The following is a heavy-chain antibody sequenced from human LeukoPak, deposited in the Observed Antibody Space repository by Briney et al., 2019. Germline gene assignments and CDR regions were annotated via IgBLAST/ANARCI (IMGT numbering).Heavy chain of an antibody. D-gene: IGHD5-24*01. CDR2: ISGSGGST. CDR1: GFTFSNAW. CDR3: AKGVRRDGYNLYFDY. V-gene: IGHV3-23*01. Sequence: GGSLRLSCAASGFTFSNAWMSWVRQAPGKGLEWVSAISGSGGSTYYADSVKGRFTISRDNSENTLYLQMNSLRAEDTAVYYCAKGVRRDGYNLYFDYWGQGTLVTVSS. J-gene: IGHJ4*02.